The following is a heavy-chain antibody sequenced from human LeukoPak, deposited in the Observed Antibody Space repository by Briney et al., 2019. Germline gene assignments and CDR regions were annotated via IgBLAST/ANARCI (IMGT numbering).Heavy chain of an antibody. Sequence: ASVKVSCKASGYKFTSFGVSWVRQAPGQGLQWMGWISGYNGNTNFAQKFQGRVTVTTDTSTSTAYMELRSLRSDGTAVHYCARDSPYSSSSLGFDFWGQGTLVTVSS. CDR3: ARDSPYSSSSLGFDF. CDR2: ISGYNGNT. D-gene: IGHD6-13*01. V-gene: IGHV1-18*01. CDR1: GYKFTSFG. J-gene: IGHJ4*02.